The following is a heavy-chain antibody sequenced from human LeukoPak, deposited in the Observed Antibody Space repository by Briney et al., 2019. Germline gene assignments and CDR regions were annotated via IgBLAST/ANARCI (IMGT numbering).Heavy chain of an antibody. CDR3: ARGRYRYCSGGSCYSYYYYYMDV. J-gene: IGHJ6*03. Sequence: GASVKVSCKASGYTFTSYYMHWVRQAPGQGLEWMGIINPSGGSTSYAQKFQGRVTMTRDMSTSTVYMGLSSLRSEDTAVYYCARGRYRYCSGGSCYSYYYYYMDVWGKGTTVTVSS. CDR1: GYTFTSYY. D-gene: IGHD2-15*01. V-gene: IGHV1-46*01. CDR2: INPSGGST.